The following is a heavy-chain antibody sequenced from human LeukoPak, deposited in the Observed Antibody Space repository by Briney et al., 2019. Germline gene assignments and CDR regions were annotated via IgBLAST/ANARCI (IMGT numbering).Heavy chain of an antibody. D-gene: IGHD3-16*01. J-gene: IGHJ4*02. CDR3: ARGSAKRGTNCFDY. CDR2: IYYSGST. Sequence: PSETLSLTCTVSGGSISSSSYYLGWIRQPPGKGLEWIGSIYYSGSTYYNPSLTSRVTISVDTSKNQFSLKLSSVTAADTAVYYSARGSAKRGTNCFDYWGQGTLVTVSS. V-gene: IGHV4-39*07. CDR1: GGSISSSSYY.